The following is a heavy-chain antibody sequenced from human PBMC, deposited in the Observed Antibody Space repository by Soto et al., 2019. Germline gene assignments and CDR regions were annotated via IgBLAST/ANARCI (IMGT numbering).Heavy chain of an antibody. V-gene: IGHV3-30*18. CDR3: AKDKLSSTDAFDS. CDR2: ISYDGSNK. J-gene: IGHJ3*02. CDR1: GFTFSNFG. Sequence: GGSLRLSCAASGFTFSNFGMHWVRQAPGKGLEWVALISYDGSNKYYADSVKGRFTISRDTSKNTLYLQMSSLRAEDTAVYYCAKDKLSSTDAFDSWGQGTMVTVSS.